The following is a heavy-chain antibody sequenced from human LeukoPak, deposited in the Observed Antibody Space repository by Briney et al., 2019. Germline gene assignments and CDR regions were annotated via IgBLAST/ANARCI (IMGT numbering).Heavy chain of an antibody. J-gene: IGHJ6*02. CDR3: TRDTLYGSGSHYYYYGMDV. V-gene: IGHV3-33*08. CDR1: GFNFDDYG. CDR2: IWYDGNNK. D-gene: IGHD3-10*01. Sequence: GGSLRLSCAASGFNFDDYGMSWVRQAPGKGLEWVAVIWYDGNNKYYADSVKGRFTISRDNSKNTLYLQMNSLRAEDTAVYYCTRDTLYGSGSHYYYYGMDVWGQGTTVTVSS.